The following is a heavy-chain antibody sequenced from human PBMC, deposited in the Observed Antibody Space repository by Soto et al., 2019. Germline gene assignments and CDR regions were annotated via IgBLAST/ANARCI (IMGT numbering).Heavy chain of an antibody. V-gene: IGHV4-59*01. CDR2: IYSSGST. Sequence: SETLSLTCTVSDGSISNYYWSWIRQPPGKGLGWIGYIYSSGSTHYNPSLQSRVTISIDTSKNQVSLKVNSVTAADTAVYYCARDHPHSYGVYYFDYWGQGTPVTVSS. CDR1: DGSISNYY. CDR3: ARDHPHSYGVYYFDY. D-gene: IGHD5-18*01. J-gene: IGHJ4*02.